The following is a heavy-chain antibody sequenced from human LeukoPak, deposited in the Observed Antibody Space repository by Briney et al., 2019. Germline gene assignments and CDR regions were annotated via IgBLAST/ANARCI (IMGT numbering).Heavy chain of an antibody. D-gene: IGHD6-13*01. CDR1: GFTFTDYY. V-gene: IGHV3-11*01. CDR3: ARGSSCDY. Sequence: GGSLRLSCAASGFTFTDYYMTWIRQAPGKGLEWLSSTSGSGSTIYYADSVKGRFTISRDNAKKSLYLQINSLRAEDTAVYYCARGSSCDYWGQGTLVTVSS. J-gene: IGHJ4*02. CDR2: TSGSGSTI.